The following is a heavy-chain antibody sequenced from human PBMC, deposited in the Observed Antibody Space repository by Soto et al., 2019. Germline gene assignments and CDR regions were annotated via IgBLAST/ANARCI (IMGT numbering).Heavy chain of an antibody. Sequence: QVQLVQSGAEVKKPGSSVKVSCKASGGTFSSYSISWLRQAPGQGLEWMGHIIPMFATANYPQKFQGRVTITADESTSTAYMELSSLRSEDTAVYYCASDKGDTSIVDYFDYWGQGTLVTVSS. CDR3: ASDKGDTSIVDYFDY. J-gene: IGHJ4*02. CDR1: GGTFSSYS. CDR2: IIPMFATA. D-gene: IGHD3-16*02. V-gene: IGHV1-69*12.